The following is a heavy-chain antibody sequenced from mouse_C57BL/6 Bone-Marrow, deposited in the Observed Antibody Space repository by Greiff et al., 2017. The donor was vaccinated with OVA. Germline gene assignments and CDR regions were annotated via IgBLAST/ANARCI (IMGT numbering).Heavy chain of an antibody. CDR3: AREGDSSGWGFAY. D-gene: IGHD3-2*02. CDR2: ISDGGSYT. CDR1: GFTFSSYA. V-gene: IGHV5-4*01. J-gene: IGHJ3*01. Sequence: EVHLVESGGGLVKPGGSLKLSCAASGFTFSSYAMSWVRQTPEKRLEWVATISDGGSYTYYPDNVKGRFTISRDNAKNNLYLQMSHLKSEDTAMYYCAREGDSSGWGFAYWGQGTLVTVSA.